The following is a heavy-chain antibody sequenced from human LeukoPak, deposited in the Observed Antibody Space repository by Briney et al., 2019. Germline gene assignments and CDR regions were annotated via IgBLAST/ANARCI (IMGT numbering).Heavy chain of an antibody. J-gene: IGHJ3*02. CDR1: GFTFSNHG. CDR3: AKANDPTYYYDSSGGDDAFDI. V-gene: IGHV3-23*01. CDR2: ISGSGGST. Sequence: GGSLRLSCVGFGFTFSNHGMSWVRQAPGKGLEWVSAISGSGGSTYYADSVKGRFTISRDNSKNTLYLQMNSLRAEDTAVYYCAKANDPTYYYDSSGGDDAFDIWGQGTMVTVSS. D-gene: IGHD3-22*01.